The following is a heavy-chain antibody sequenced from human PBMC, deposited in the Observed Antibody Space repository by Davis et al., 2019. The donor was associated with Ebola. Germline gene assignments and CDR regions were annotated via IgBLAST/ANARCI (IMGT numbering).Heavy chain of an antibody. CDR1: GFTFDDYG. J-gene: IGHJ4*02. V-gene: IGHV3-20*01. CDR3: ARVGTIFGVVIYDY. Sequence: GESLKISCAASGFTFDDYGMSWVRQAPGKGLEWVSGINWNGGSTGYADSVKGRFTISRDNAKNSLYLQMNSLRAEDTALYHCARVGTIFGVVIYDYWGQGTLVTVSS. D-gene: IGHD3-3*01. CDR2: INWNGGST.